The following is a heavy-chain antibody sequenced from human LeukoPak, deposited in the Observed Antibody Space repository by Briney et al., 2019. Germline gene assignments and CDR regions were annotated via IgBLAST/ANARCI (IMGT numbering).Heavy chain of an antibody. CDR1: GFSLSTSGVG. CDR2: IYWDDDK. Sequence: SGPTLVNPTQTLTLTCTFSGFSLSTSGVGVGWIRQPPGKALEWLAFIYWDDDKRYSPSLKSRLTITKDTSKNQVVLTMTNMDPVDTATYFCAHSPPSMVRGDNWFDPWGQGTLVAVSS. CDR3: AHSPPSMVRGDNWFDP. D-gene: IGHD3-10*01. J-gene: IGHJ5*02. V-gene: IGHV2-5*02.